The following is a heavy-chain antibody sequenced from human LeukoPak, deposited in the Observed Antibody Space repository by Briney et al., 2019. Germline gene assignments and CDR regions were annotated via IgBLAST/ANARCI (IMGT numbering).Heavy chain of an antibody. D-gene: IGHD3-10*01. CDR2: ISISGSDSYT. Sequence: GGSLRLSCAASGFIFSDYYMSWIRQAPGKGLEWVSYISISGSDSYTNYADSVKGRFTISRDNAKNSLYLQMNSLRAEDTAIYYCASIYGSGSYYPYFDNWGQGTLVTVSS. J-gene: IGHJ4*02. CDR3: ASIYGSGSYYPYFDN. CDR1: GFIFSDYY. V-gene: IGHV3-11*03.